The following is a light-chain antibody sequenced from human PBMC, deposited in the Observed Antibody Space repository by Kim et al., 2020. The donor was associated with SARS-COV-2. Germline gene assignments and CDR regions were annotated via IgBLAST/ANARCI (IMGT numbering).Light chain of an antibody. J-gene: IGKJ1*01. CDR3: QQYDNSLWT. CDR1: QSVSSSY. CDR2: SAS. Sequence: SPGERATLSCRASQSVSSSYLAWYQQKPGQAPRLLIYSASSRATGIPDRFSGSGSGTDFTLTISRLEPEDFALYYCQQYDNSLWTFGQGTKVDIK. V-gene: IGKV3-20*01.